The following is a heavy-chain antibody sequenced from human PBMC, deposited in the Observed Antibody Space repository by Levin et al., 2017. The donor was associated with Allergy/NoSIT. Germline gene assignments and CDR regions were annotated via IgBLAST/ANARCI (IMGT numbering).Heavy chain of an antibody. V-gene: IGHV4-39*02. CDR2: IFYTGNT. Sequence: PSETLSLTCSVSGESISGSAYYWGWVRQSPGKGLEWIGSIFYTGNTFYNPSFMSRLSLSVDTSKNHFSLRLASVTAADTALYYCTRRYKLTLVRGLGAFDMWGQGTIVTVSS. J-gene: IGHJ3*02. D-gene: IGHD3-10*01. CDR3: TRRYKLTLVRGLGAFDM. CDR1: GESISGSAYY.